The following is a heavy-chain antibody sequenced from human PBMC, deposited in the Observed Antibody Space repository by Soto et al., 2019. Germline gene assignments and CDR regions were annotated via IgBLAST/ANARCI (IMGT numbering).Heavy chain of an antibody. Sequence: GTSVKVSCEASGDSYSSYGINWVRQAPGQGLEWLGWVSPYDGYTNYAQILQGRVSMTTDTSTKTAYMEVRSLRSDDTAVYYCARGGYYDSSGSRNYFYYGMNVWGQGTTVTVSS. CDR3: ARGGYYDSSGSRNYFYYGMNV. CDR2: VSPYDGYT. D-gene: IGHD3-22*01. J-gene: IGHJ6*02. CDR1: GDSYSSYG. V-gene: IGHV1-18*01.